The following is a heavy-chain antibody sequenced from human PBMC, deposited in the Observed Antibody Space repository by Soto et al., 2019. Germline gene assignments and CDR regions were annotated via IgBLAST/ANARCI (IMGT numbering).Heavy chain of an antibody. CDR1: GGSFSGYY. Sequence: QVQLQQWGAGLLKPSETLSLTCAVYGGSFSGYYWTWIRQSPEKGLEWIGEVNHSGTTYYNPSLKTRVTISVHTPTNPFSLKMSSVTAADTAVYYCARGIGYCSSINCYSSRRLRFDSWGQGTLVTVSS. J-gene: IGHJ4*02. V-gene: IGHV4-34*01. CDR3: ARGIGYCSSINCYSSRRLRFDS. CDR2: VNHSGTT. D-gene: IGHD2-2*01.